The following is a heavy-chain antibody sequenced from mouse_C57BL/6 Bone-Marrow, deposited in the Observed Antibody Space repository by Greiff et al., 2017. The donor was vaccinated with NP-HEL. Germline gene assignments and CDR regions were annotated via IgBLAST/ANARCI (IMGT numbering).Heavy chain of an antibody. J-gene: IGHJ2*01. CDR2: IYPGNSDT. D-gene: IGHD2-4*01. V-gene: IGHV1-5*01. CDR1: GYTFTSYW. CDR3: TNYDYDEYYFDY. Sequence: EVQLQQSGTVLARPGASVKMSCKTSGYTFTSYWMHWVKQRPGQGLEWIGAIYPGNSDTSYNQKFKGKAKLTAVTSASTAYMELSSLTNEDSAVYYCTNYDYDEYYFDYWGQGTTLTVSS.